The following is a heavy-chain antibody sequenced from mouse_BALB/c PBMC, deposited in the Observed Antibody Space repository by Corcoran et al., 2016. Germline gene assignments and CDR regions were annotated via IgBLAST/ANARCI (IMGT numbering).Heavy chain of an antibody. CDR2: IDPANGNT. D-gene: IGHD3-1*01. CDR1: GFNIKDTY. CDR3: ARSFSGYFDY. J-gene: IGHJ2*01. Sequence: EVQLQQSGAELVKPGASVKLSCTASGFNIKDTYMHWVKQRPEQGLVLIGRIDPANGNTKYDPKFQGKATITADTSSNTAYLQLRILTSEDTAVYYCARSFSGYFDYWGQGTTLTVSS. V-gene: IGHV14-3*02.